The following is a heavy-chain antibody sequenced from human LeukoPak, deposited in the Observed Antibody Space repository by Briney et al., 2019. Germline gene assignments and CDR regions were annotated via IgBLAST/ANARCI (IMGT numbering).Heavy chain of an antibody. CDR1: GFTFSSYW. Sequence: GGSLRLSCAASGFTFSSYWMSWVRQAPGKGLEWVANIKQDGSEKYYVDSVKGRFTISRDNAKNSLYLQMNSLRAEDTAVYYCARDRTWDYGNYYYGMDVWGQGTTVTVSS. CDR3: ARDRTWDYGNYYYGMDV. J-gene: IGHJ6*02. CDR2: IKQDGSEK. V-gene: IGHV3-7*01. D-gene: IGHD4-17*01.